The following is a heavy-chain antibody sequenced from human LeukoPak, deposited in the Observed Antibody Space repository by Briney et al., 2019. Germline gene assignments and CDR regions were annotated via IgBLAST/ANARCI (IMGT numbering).Heavy chain of an antibody. D-gene: IGHD6-6*01. V-gene: IGHV4-59*01. CDR2: IYYSGST. Sequence: PSETLSLTCTVSGGSISSYYWSWIRQPPGKGLEWIGYIYYSGSTYYSPSLRSRVTMSVDTSKNEFSLKMNSVTAADTAVYYCARGGSSSPLDDWGQGTLVTVSS. CDR1: GGSISSYY. J-gene: IGHJ4*02. CDR3: ARGGSSSPLDD.